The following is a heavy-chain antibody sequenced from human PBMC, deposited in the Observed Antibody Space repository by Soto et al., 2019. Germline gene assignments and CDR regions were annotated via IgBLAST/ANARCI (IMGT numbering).Heavy chain of an antibody. D-gene: IGHD2-15*01. CDR1: GGSISSYY. CDR2: IYYSGST. CDR3: AREGYCSGGSCYPDY. J-gene: IGHJ4*02. Sequence: SETLSLTCTVSGGSISSYYWSWIRQPPGKGLEWIGYIYYSGSTNYNPSLKSRVTMSVDTSKNQFSLKLSSVTAADTAVYYCAREGYCSGGSCYPDYWGQGTLVTVSS. V-gene: IGHV4-59*01.